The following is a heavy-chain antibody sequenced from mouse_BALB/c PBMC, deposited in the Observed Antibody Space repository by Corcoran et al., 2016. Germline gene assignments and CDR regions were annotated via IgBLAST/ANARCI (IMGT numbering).Heavy chain of an antibody. D-gene: IGHD2-14*01. CDR3: ARWDYRYYCDY. CDR2: ILPGSGST. Sequence: QVQLQQSGAELMKPGASVKISCKATGYTFSSYWIEWVKQRPGHGLEWIGEILPGSGSTNYNEKFKGKATFTADTSSNTAYMQLSSLTSEDSAVYDCARWDYRYYCDYWGQGTTLTVSS. V-gene: IGHV1-9*01. CDR1: GYTFSSYW. J-gene: IGHJ2*01.